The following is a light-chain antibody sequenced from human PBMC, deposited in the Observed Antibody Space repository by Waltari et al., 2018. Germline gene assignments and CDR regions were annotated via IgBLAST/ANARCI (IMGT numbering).Light chain of an antibody. V-gene: IGKV3-11*01. CDR3: HHRVHGPYT. CDR2: DAS. Sequence: EIILTQSPDTVSLSPGERATLSCRASQSVNNYLAWFQVKPGQVPKLVISDASTRGPGIPARFSGSGSGTDFTLTINNVEPEDFAVYYCHHRVHGPYTFGQGTRLHI. J-gene: IGKJ5*01. CDR1: QSVNNY.